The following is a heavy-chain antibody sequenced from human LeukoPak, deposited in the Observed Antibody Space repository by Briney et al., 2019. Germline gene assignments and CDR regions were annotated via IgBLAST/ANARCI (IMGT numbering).Heavy chain of an antibody. CDR2: IYHSGST. D-gene: IGHD3-10*01. V-gene: IGHV4-38-2*02. CDR1: GYSISSGYY. J-gene: IGHJ6*03. CDR3: ARVESSGSYYIDV. Sequence: SETLSLTCTVSGYSISSGYYWGWIRQPPGKGLEWIGSIYHSGSTYYNPSLKSRVTISVDTSKNQFSLKLSSVTAADTAVYYCARVESSGSYYIDVWGKGTTVTISS.